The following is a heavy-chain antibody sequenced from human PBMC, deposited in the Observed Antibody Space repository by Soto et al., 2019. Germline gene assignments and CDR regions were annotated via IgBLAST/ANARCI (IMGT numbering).Heavy chain of an antibody. V-gene: IGHV1-3*01. Sequence: ASVKVSCKASGYDFSSQPVNWVRQAPGQRPEWVGWINVANGNTQYSRKVQDRVTITRDTSATTVYMLLSSLRSEDTAVYFCARRGLPSTTGGAACAYLDHLGQGTLVTVSS. D-gene: IGHD1-26*01. CDR1: GYDFSSQP. CDR2: INVANGNT. CDR3: ARRGLPSTTGGAACAYLDH. J-gene: IGHJ4*02.